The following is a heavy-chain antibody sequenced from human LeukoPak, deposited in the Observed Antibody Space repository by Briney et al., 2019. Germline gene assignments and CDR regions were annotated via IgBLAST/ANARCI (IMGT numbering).Heavy chain of an antibody. CDR2: IYYSGST. CDR3: ARVVGTAMQGWAFDI. D-gene: IGHD5-18*01. J-gene: IGHJ3*02. CDR1: GGSISSGGYY. Sequence: SETLSLTCTVSGGSISSGGYYRSWIRQHPGKGLEWIGYIYYSGSTYYNPSLKSRVTISVDTSKNQFSLKLSSVTAADTAVYYCARVVGTAMQGWAFDIWGQGAMVTVSS. V-gene: IGHV4-31*03.